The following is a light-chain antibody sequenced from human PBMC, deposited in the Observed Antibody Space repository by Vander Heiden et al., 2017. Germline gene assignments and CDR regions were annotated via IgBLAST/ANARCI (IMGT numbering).Light chain of an antibody. CDR3: MQALQTPRT. CDR1: QSLLHSNGYNY. Sequence: EILMSQSPLSLSVTPGAPASISCRFSQSLLHSNGYNYLDWYLQKPGQSPQVLIYMGSNRASGVPDRFSGSGSGTDFTLKISRVVAEDVGVYYCMQALQTPRTFGPGTKVDIK. V-gene: IGKV2-28*01. CDR2: MGS. J-gene: IGKJ3*01.